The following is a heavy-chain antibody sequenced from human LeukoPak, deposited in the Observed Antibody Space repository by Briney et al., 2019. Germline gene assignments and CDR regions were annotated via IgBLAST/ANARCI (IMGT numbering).Heavy chain of an antibody. CDR3: ARDRRWGSSDRGLDAFDI. CDR2: IIPIFGTA. V-gene: IGHV1-69*05. J-gene: IGHJ3*02. D-gene: IGHD6-6*01. CDR1: GGTFSSYA. Sequence: GASVKVSCKASGGTFSSYAISWVRQAPGQGLEWMGGIIPIFGTANYAQKFQGRVTMTTDTSTSTAYMELRSLRSDDTAVYYCARDRRWGSSDRGLDAFDIWGQGTMVTVSS.